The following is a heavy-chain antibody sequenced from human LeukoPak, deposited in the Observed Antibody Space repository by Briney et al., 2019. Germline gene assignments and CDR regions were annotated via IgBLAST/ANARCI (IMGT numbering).Heavy chain of an antibody. CDR1: GYTFIDYY. J-gene: IGHJ4*02. D-gene: IGHD6-25*01. Sequence: ASVKVSCKASGYTFIDYYMHWVRQAPGQGLEWMGWISAYNGNTNYAQKLQGRVTMTTDTSTSTAYMELRSLRSDDTAVYYCARRRLSGREDYWGQGTLVTVSS. CDR3: ARRRLSGREDY. CDR2: ISAYNGNT. V-gene: IGHV1-18*04.